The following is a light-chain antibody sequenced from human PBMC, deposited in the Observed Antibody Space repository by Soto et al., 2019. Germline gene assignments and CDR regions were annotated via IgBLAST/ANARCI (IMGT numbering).Light chain of an antibody. J-gene: IGLJ2*01. CDR2: SNN. CDR3: SAWDDTLNGPV. V-gene: IGLV1-44*01. CDR1: SSNIGGNT. Sequence: QLVLTQPPSASGTPGQRVTISCSGSSSNIGGNTVNWYQQLPGTAPKLLIYSNNQRPSGVPDRFSGSKSGTSASLAISGLQSEDEADYYCSAWDDTLNGPVFGGGTKLTVL.